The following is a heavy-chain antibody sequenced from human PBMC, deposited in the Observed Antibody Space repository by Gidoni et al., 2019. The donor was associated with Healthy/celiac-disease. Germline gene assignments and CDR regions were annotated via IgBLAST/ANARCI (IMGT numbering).Heavy chain of an antibody. Sequence: QVQLVQSGAEVKKPGASVKVSCKVSGYTLTELSMPWVRQAPGKGLERMGGFDPEDGETIYAQKFQGRVTMTEDTSTDTAYMELSSLRSEDTAVYYCATDRGFAPNVDTAMEVYYYGMDVWGQGTTVTVSS. D-gene: IGHD5-18*01. CDR3: ATDRGFAPNVDTAMEVYYYGMDV. V-gene: IGHV1-24*01. CDR1: GYTLTELS. J-gene: IGHJ6*02. CDR2: FDPEDGET.